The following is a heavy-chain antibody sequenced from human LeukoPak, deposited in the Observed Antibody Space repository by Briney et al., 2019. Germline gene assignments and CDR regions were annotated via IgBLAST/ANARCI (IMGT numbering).Heavy chain of an antibody. J-gene: IGHJ4*02. CDR3: ARGVVEMATFRSGSADY. CDR2: MNPNSGNT. Sequence: ASVKVSCKASGYTFTSYDIHWVRQATGQGLAWMGWMNPNSGNTGYAQKFQGRVTMTRNTSISTAYMELSSLRSEGTAVYYCARGVVEMATFRSGSADYWGQGTLVTVSS. D-gene: IGHD3-10*01. CDR1: GYTFTSYD. V-gene: IGHV1-8*01.